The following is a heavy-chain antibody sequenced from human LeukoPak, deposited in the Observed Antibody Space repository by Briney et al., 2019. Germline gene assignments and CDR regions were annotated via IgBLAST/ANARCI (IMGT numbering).Heavy chain of an antibody. CDR3: ARNLGDNYGSGSYPLGY. Sequence: GESMKISCEGSGYSFTSYWISWVRQMPGKGLEWMGRIDPSDSYTNYSPSFQGHVTISADKSISTAYLQWSSLKASDTAMYYCARNLGDNYGSGSYPLGYWGQGTLVTVSS. J-gene: IGHJ4*02. CDR1: GYSFTSYW. CDR2: IDPSDSYT. D-gene: IGHD3-10*01. V-gene: IGHV5-10-1*01.